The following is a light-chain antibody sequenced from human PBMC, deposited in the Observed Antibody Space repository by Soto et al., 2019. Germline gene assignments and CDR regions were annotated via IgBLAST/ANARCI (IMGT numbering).Light chain of an antibody. CDR2: KAS. V-gene: IGKV1-5*03. CDR1: QSLSQW. Sequence: DIQMTQSPSTLSASVGDRVTITCRASQSLSQWLAWYQQKPGKAPKLLIFKASTLGSGVPSRCSCSGSGSDFTLTISSLQPDDFATYYVQQYDGYSHFAVGPGTKVDIK. CDR3: QQYDGYSHFA. J-gene: IGKJ3*01.